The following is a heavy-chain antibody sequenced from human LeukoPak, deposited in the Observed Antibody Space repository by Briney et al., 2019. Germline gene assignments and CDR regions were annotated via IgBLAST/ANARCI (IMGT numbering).Heavy chain of an antibody. CDR2: IYPGDSDT. CDR3: ARLGVAVAGTNYFQH. CDR1: GYSFTSYW. J-gene: IGHJ1*01. V-gene: IGHV5-51*01. Sequence: GASLKLSCQGSGYSFTSYWIGWVLQLPGKGLGRMGIIYPGDSDTRHSPSFQGQVTISADKSISTAYLQWSSLRASDAAMYYCARLGVAVAGTNYFQHWGQGTLVTVSS. D-gene: IGHD6-19*01.